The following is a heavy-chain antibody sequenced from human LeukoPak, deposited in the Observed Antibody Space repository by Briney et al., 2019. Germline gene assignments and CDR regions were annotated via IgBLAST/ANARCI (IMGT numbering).Heavy chain of an antibody. J-gene: IGHJ6*03. Sequence: ASVKVSCKASGYTFTGYYMHWVRQAPEQGLEWMGWINPHSGDTNYAQKLQGRVTVTRDTSITTAYMELSGLTPDDAAVYYCARRAYQFGDYFYYMNVCGTGSTVTVSS. CDR3: ARRAYQFGDYFYYMNV. CDR2: INPHSGDT. V-gene: IGHV1-2*02. CDR1: GYTFTGYY. D-gene: IGHD2-21*01.